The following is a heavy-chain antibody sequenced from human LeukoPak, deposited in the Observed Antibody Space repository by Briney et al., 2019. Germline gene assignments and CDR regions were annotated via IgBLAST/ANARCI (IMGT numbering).Heavy chain of an antibody. V-gene: IGHV1-24*01. J-gene: IGHJ4*02. Sequence: ASVKVSCKVSGYTLTELSMHWVRQAPGKGLEWMGGFDPEGGETIYAQKFQGRVTVTEDTSTDTAYMELSSLRSEDTAVYYCATQRIAASGRRALGYWGQGTLVTVSS. CDR2: FDPEGGET. CDR1: GYTLTELS. CDR3: ATQRIAASGRRALGY. D-gene: IGHD6-13*01.